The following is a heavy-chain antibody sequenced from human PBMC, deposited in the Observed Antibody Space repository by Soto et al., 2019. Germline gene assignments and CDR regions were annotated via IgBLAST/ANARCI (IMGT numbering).Heavy chain of an antibody. CDR1: GFIFSDAW. CDR2: IKNKVAGGTT. J-gene: IGHJ4*02. Sequence: PGGSLRLSCAASGFIFSDAWMSWVRQAPGTGLEWVARIKNKVAGGTTDYAAPVKGRFTISRDDSKNTLYLQMNSLKTEDTGVYYCVINGVFLWFGVLSPPPHYFDYWGRGTLLTVSS. V-gene: IGHV3-15*01. CDR3: VINGVFLWFGVLSPPPHYFDY. D-gene: IGHD3-10*01.